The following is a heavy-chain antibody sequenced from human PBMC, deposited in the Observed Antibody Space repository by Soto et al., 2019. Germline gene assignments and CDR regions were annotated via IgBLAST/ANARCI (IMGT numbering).Heavy chain of an antibody. CDR2: ISDSGDRT. CDR1: GLTLSLSA. J-gene: IGHJ3*01. Sequence: RSRRLSCASSGLTLSLSAVHWVRQAPGLGLEWVSYISDSGDRTYYADSVKGRFTISRDRSKNTVALQMDSLRAEDTAVYHCAKDRGISVKAGDAFDVWGQGTKLTVS. CDR3: AKDRGISVKAGDAFDV. V-gene: IGHV3-23*01. D-gene: IGHD3-16*02.